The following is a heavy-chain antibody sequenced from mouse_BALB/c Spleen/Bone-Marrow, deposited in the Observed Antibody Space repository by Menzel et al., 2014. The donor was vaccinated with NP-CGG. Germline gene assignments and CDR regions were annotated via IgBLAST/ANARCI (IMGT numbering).Heavy chain of an antibody. CDR2: IHYSGST. V-gene: IGHV3-1*02. Sequence: EVQVVESGPDLVKPSQSLSLTCTVTGYSVTRGYSWHWIRQFPGNKLEWMAYIHYSGSTNYNPSLKNRISITRDRSKNQLSLQVNSVTTEYTASHYCAREGYEASFAYWVQGTLVTVSA. D-gene: IGHD2-2*01. CDR1: GYSVTRGYS. CDR3: AREGYEASFAY. J-gene: IGHJ3*01.